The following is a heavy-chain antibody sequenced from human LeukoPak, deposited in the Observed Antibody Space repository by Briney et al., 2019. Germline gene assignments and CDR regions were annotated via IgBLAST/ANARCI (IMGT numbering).Heavy chain of an antibody. Sequence: ASVKVSCKASGYTFTSYGISWVRQAPGQGLEWMGWISAYNGNTNYAQKFQGRVTMTRDTSISTAYMELSRLTSDDTAVYYCARRIAAAGNNWFDPWGQGTLVTVSS. CDR3: ARRIAAAGNNWFDP. CDR1: GYTFTSYG. D-gene: IGHD6-13*01. V-gene: IGHV1-18*01. CDR2: ISAYNGNT. J-gene: IGHJ5*02.